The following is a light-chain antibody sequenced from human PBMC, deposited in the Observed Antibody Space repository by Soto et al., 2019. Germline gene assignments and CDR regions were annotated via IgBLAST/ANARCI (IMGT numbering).Light chain of an antibody. CDR2: GAS. Sequence: EIVMTQSPATLSVSPGERATLSCRASQSISSNLAWYQQKPGQAPRLLIYGASTRATGIPARFSGGGSGTEFTLTIRSLQSEDFAVYYCQQYNNWPRTFGQGTKLEIK. CDR1: QSISSN. CDR3: QQYNNWPRT. J-gene: IGKJ2*01. V-gene: IGKV3-15*01.